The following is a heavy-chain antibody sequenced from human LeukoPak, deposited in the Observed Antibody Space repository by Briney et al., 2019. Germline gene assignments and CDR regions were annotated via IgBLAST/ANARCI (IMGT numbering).Heavy chain of an antibody. CDR2: INPSGGST. V-gene: IGHV1-46*01. CDR3: ASWRDYYGYFDY. Sequence: ASVKVSCKASGYTFTGYYMHWVRQAPGQGLEWMGIINPSGGSTSYAQKFQGRVTMTRDMSTSTVYMELSSLRSEDTAVYYCASWRDYYGYFDYWGQGTLVTVSS. D-gene: IGHD3-10*01. J-gene: IGHJ4*02. CDR1: GYTFTGYY.